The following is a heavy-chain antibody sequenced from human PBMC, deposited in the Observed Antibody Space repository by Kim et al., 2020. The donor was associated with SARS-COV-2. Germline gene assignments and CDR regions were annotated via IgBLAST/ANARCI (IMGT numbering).Heavy chain of an antibody. D-gene: IGHD3-22*01. CDR3: AKESAGYWERYYYDSSGPDAFDI. CDR1: GFTFSSYG. V-gene: IGHV3-33*06. Sequence: GGSLRLSCAASGFTFSSYGMHWVRQAPGKGLEWVAVIWYDGSNKYYADSVKGRFTISRDNSKNTLYLQMNSLRAEDTAVYYCAKESAGYWERYYYDSSGPDAFDIWGQGTMVTVSS. J-gene: IGHJ3*02. CDR2: IWYDGSNK.